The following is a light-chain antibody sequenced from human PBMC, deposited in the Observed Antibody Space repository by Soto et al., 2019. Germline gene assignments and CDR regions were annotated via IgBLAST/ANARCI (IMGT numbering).Light chain of an antibody. CDR1: ESLVHSDGNTY. V-gene: IGKV2-24*01. CDR2: QIS. CDR3: MQLSHFPPT. J-gene: IGKJ1*01. Sequence: DVVLTQSPVSSPVTFGQPASISCRSSESLVHSDGNTYLSWLQQRPGQPPKLLIYQISNRLSVVPDRFSGSGAGTDFTLRISRVEAEDIEVYYCMQLSHFPPTFGQGTKVEV.